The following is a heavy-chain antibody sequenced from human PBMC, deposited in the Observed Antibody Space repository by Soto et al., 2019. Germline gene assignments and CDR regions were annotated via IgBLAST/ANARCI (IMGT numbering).Heavy chain of an antibody. CDR1: GYTFIDYY. CDR2: IIPKSGDT. V-gene: IGHV1-2*02. D-gene: IGHD3-22*01. Sequence: ASVKVSCKASGYTFIDYYIHWLRQAPGQGPEWMGWIIPKSGDTKYSEKFQGRVAMTRDTSINTAYMEMTCLRSDDTAVYYCARGFYDSSGFFYAGWFGPWGQGTLVTVSS. J-gene: IGHJ5*02. CDR3: ARGFYDSSGFFYAGWFGP.